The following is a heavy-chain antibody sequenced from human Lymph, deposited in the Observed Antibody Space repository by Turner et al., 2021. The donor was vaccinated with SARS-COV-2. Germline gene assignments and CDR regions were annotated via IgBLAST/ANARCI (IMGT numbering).Heavy chain of an antibody. CDR1: GFTFSSYA. Sequence: EVQLLESGGGLVQPGRSLRLSCAASGFTFSSYAMSWVRQAPGKGLEWVAGISGSGGTTDYAESVKGRFTISRDNSKNTLYLQMNSLRAEDTAVYYCAKDLVARSSGWEDYWGQGTLVTVSS. CDR2: ISGSGGTT. CDR3: AKDLVARSSGWEDY. V-gene: IGHV3-23*01. J-gene: IGHJ4*02. D-gene: IGHD6-19*01.